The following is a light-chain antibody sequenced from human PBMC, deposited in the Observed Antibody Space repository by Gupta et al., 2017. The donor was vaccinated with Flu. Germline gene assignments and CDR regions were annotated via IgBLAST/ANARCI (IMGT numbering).Light chain of an antibody. CDR1: EDISVY. Sequence: SSLYASVGDRGTITCQANEDISVYLDWYEQKPGKAPKLLIYDVSNWETGVSSRFSGDGSGKDVTLTISSRQQEDIGVYYCHQNYYGPHITFGHGTKVDF. CDR3: HQNYYGPHIT. J-gene: IGKJ3*01. V-gene: IGKV1-33*01. CDR2: DVS.